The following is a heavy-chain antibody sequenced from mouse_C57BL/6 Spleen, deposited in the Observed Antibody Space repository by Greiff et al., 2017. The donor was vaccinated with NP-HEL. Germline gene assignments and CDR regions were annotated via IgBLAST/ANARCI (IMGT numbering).Heavy chain of an antibody. D-gene: IGHD2-2*01. V-gene: IGHV1-59*01. CDR3: ARSGYDTWFAY. CDR2: IDPSDSYT. CDR1: GYTFTSYW. Sequence: QVQLQQPGAELVRPGTSVKLSCKASGYTFTSYWMHWVKQRPGQGLEWIGVIDPSDSYTNYNQKFKGKATLTVDTSSSTAYMQLSSLTSEDSAVYYGARSGYDTWFAYWGQGTLVTVSA. J-gene: IGHJ3*01.